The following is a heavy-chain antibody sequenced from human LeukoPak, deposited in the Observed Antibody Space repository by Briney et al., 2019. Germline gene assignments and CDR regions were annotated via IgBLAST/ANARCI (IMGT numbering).Heavy chain of an antibody. D-gene: IGHD1-1*01. J-gene: IGHJ5*02. V-gene: IGHV6-1*01. CDR1: GDSMSSNSAA. Sequence: SQTLSLTCAISGDSMSSNSAAWNWIRQSPSRGLGWLGRTYYRSQWYTDYAVSVKSRITINPDTSKNQFSLKLSSVTAADTAVYYCARAQGDDGNLDPWGQGTLVTVSS. CDR3: ARAQGDDGNLDP. CDR2: TYYRSQWYT.